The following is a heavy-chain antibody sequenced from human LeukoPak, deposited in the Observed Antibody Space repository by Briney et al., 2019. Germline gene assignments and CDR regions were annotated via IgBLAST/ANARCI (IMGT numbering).Heavy chain of an antibody. CDR3: ARATDLGDY. D-gene: IGHD1-26*01. Sequence: SETLSLTCTVSDGSISSSSYYWGWIRQPPGKGLEWIGSIYYSGSTYYNPSLKSRVTISVDTSKNQFSLKLSSVTAADTAVYYCARATDLGDYWGQGTLVTVSS. CDR1: DGSISSSSYY. CDR2: IYYSGST. J-gene: IGHJ4*02. V-gene: IGHV4-39*01.